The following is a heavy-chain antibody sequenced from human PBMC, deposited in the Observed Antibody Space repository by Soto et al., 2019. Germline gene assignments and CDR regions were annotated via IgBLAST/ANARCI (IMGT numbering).Heavy chain of an antibody. CDR3: ARDRECSGGSCYPGDY. CDR2: ISSSSSYI. J-gene: IGHJ4*02. CDR1: GFTFSSYS. V-gene: IGHV3-21*01. D-gene: IGHD2-15*01. Sequence: EVQLVESGGGLVKPGGSLRLSCAASGFTFSSYSMNWVRQAPGKGLEWVSSISSSSSYIYYADSVKGRFTISRDNAKNSLYLQMNSLRAEDTAVYYCARDRECSGGSCYPGDYWGQGTLVTVSS.